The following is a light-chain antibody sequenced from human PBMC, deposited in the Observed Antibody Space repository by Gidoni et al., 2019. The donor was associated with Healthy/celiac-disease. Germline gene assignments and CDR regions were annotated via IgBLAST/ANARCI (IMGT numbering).Light chain of an antibody. CDR2: GAS. J-gene: IGKJ2*01. CDR3: QQYGSYFSYT. V-gene: IGKV3-20*01. Sequence: EIVLMPSPPALSLSTGERPTLPCWASHSVSSSYLAWYQQKPGQAPRLLIYGASSRATGIPARFSGSGSGTDFTLTISSLQPDDFAVYYCQQYGSYFSYTFGQGTKVEIK. CDR1: HSVSSSY.